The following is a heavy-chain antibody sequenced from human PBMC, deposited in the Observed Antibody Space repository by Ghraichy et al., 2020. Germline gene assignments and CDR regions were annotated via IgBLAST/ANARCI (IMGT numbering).Heavy chain of an antibody. D-gene: IGHD4-17*01. CDR2: IDHSGSA. V-gene: IGHV4-34*01. J-gene: IGHJ6*02. CDR3: ARGRTTVTTFRNFYYGMDV. CDR1: GGSFSDYY. Sequence: SETLSLTCAVYGGSFSDYYWSWIRQPPGKGLEWIGEIDHSGSANYNPSLKSRVTISLDTSKNEFSLRLNSVTAADTAVYYFARGRTTVTTFRNFYYGMDVWGQGTTVTVSS.